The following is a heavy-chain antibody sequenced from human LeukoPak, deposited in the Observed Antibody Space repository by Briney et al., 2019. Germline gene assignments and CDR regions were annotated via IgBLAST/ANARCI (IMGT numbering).Heavy chain of an antibody. V-gene: IGHV4-59*12. CDR1: GGSISSYY. CDR3: ASLPGSGYSRSQSY. J-gene: IGHJ4*02. D-gene: IGHD6-13*01. CDR2: IYYSGST. Sequence: SETLSLTCTVSGGSISSYYWSWIRQPPGKGLEWIGYIYYSGSTNYNPSLKSRVTISVDTSKNQFSLKLSSVTAADTAVYYCASLPGSGYSRSQSYWGQGTLVTVSS.